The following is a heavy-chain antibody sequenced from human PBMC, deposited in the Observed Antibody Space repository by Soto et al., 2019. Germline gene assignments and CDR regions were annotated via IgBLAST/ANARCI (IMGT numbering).Heavy chain of an antibody. D-gene: IGHD3-9*01. CDR2: ISSSSSYI. Sequence: PVGSLRLSCAASGFTFSSYSMNWVRQAPGKGLEWVSSISSSSSYIYYADSAKGRFTISRDNAKNSLYLQMNSLRAEDTAVYYCARAYDILTGYSADYYYGMDVWGQGTTVTVSS. V-gene: IGHV3-21*01. CDR3: ARAYDILTGYSADYYYGMDV. J-gene: IGHJ6*02. CDR1: GFTFSSYS.